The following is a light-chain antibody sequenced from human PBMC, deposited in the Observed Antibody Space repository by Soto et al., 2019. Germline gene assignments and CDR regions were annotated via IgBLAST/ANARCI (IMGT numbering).Light chain of an antibody. CDR3: MQALQTPRT. Sequence: DIVMTQSPLSLPVTPGEPASISCRSSQSLLHSNGYNYLDWYLQKPGQSPQLLIYLGSNRASGVPDMFSGSGSGTDFTLKISRVEDEDVGVYYCMQALQTPRTFGQGTKLEIK. CDR1: QSLLHSNGYNY. V-gene: IGKV2-28*01. CDR2: LGS. J-gene: IGKJ2*01.